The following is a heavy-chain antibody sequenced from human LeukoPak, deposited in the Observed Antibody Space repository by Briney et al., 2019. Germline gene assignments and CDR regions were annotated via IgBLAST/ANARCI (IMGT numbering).Heavy chain of an antibody. J-gene: IGHJ6*03. D-gene: IGHD3-10*01. CDR1: GYTFTHYV. CDR3: ARGAYYGSGSYGGFYMDV. V-gene: IGHV1-18*01. Sequence: ASVKVSCKTSGYTFTHYVISWVRQAPGQGLEWMGRISPYNGNTKYAQKLQGRVTMTTDTSTSTAYMELRSLRSDDTAVYYCARGAYYGSGSYGGFYMDVWGKGTTVTVSS. CDR2: ISPYNGNT.